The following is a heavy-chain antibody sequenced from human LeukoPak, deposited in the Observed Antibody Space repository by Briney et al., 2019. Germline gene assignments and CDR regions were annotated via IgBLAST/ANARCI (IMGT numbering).Heavy chain of an antibody. V-gene: IGHV3-9*01. CDR1: GFTFDDYA. CDR3: AKSGRYGSGSFYGMDV. Sequence: TGGSLRLSCAASGFTFDDYAMPWVRQAPGKGLEWVSGISWNSGSIGYADSVKGRFTISRDNAKNSLYLQMNSLRAEDTALYYCAKSGRYGSGSFYGMDVWGQGTTVTVSS. CDR2: ISWNSGSI. J-gene: IGHJ6*02. D-gene: IGHD3-10*01.